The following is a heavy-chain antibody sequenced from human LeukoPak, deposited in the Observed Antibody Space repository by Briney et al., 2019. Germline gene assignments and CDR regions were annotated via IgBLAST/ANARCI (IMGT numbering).Heavy chain of an antibody. D-gene: IGHD3-16*01. V-gene: IGHV4-30-2*03. CDR1: GGSISSGGYS. CDR2: IYHSGST. J-gene: IGHJ4*02. CDR3: ARQGPGVGVFDY. Sequence: SETLSLTCAVSGGSISSGGYSWSWIRQPPGKGLEWIGYIYHSGSTYYNPSLKSRVTISVDTSKNQFSLKLSSVTAADTAVYYCARQGPGVGVFDYWGQGTLVTVSS.